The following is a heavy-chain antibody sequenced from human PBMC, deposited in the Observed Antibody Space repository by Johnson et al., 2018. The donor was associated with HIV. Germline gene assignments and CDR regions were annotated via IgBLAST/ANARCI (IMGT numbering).Heavy chain of an antibody. Sequence: QVQLVESGGGVVQPGRSLRLSCAASGFTFSSYAMHWVRQAPGKGLEWVAVISYDGSNKYYADSVKGRFTISRDNAKNSLYLQMNSLRAEDTAVYYCAKEGWQQLAQGAFDIWGQGTMVTVSS. CDR3: AKEGWQQLAQGAFDI. CDR1: GFTFSSYA. D-gene: IGHD6-13*01. CDR2: ISYDGSNK. J-gene: IGHJ3*02. V-gene: IGHV3-30-3*01.